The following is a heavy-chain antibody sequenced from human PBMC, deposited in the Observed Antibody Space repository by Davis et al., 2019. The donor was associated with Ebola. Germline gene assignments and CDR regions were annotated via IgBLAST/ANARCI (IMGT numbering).Heavy chain of an antibody. V-gene: IGHV3-48*03. J-gene: IGHJ4*02. D-gene: IGHD3-22*01. Sequence: PGGSLRLSRAASGFTFSSYAMSWVRQAPGKGLEWVSYISSSGSTIYYADSVKGRFTISRDNAKNSLYLQMNSLRAEDTAVYYCARGNYYDSSGYYYFDYWGQGTLVTVSS. CDR3: ARGNYYDSSGYYYFDY. CDR1: GFTFSSYA. CDR2: ISSSGSTI.